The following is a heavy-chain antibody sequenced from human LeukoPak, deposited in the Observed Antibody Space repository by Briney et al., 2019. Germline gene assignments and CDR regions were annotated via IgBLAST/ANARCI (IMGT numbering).Heavy chain of an antibody. CDR1: GFTVSNNY. D-gene: IGHD1-7*01. J-gene: IGHJ4*02. Sequence: GGSLRLSCVASGFTVSNNYMAWVRQAPGKGLEWVSIIYPVGNTYYADSVKGRFTISRDNSWNTVDIQMNSQRAEDTAVYYCARGGLELRPAYFDYWGQGTLVTVSS. CDR2: IYPVGNT. V-gene: IGHV3-53*01. CDR3: ARGGLELRPAYFDY.